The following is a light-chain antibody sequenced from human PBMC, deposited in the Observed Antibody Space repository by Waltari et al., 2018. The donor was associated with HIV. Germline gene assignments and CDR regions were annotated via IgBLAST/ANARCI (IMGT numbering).Light chain of an antibody. CDR1: SSKIGSNS. Sequence: QSVLTQPPSASGTPGQRVTISCSGSSSKIGSNSVNWYQQVPGQTPKLLIYRNNQRPSGVPDRFSGSKSGTSASLAISGLRSDDEADYYCAAWDDSLSGLYVFGTGTKVTVL. CDR3: AAWDDSLSGLYV. V-gene: IGLV1-47*01. J-gene: IGLJ1*01. CDR2: RNN.